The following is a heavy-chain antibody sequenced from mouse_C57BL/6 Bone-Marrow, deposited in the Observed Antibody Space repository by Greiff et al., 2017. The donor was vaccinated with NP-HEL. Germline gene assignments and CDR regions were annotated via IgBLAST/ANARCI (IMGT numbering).Heavy chain of an antibody. J-gene: IGHJ4*01. CDR2: IAPNSGGT. Sequence: VQLQQPGAELVKPGASVKLSCKASGYTFTSYWMHWVTQRPGRGLAWIGRIAPNSGGTKYNEKFKSKATLTVDKPTSTAYMQLSSLTSEDSAVYYCAIGSSFLYAMDYWGQGTSVTVSS. CDR3: AIGSSFLYAMDY. CDR1: GYTFTSYW. V-gene: IGHV1-72*01. D-gene: IGHD1-1*01.